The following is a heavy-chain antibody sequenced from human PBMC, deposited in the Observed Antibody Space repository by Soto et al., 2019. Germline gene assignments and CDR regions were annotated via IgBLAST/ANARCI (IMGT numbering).Heavy chain of an antibody. CDR1: GLIFRDYA. CDR3: AKDRFGIVGPVDY. CDR2: ISGSGGDT. J-gene: IGHJ4*02. Sequence: EVQLLESGGNLVQPGGSLRLSCAASGLIFRDYAMSWVRQAPGKGLECFACISGSGGDTFYADSVKGRFTISRDNSKNTLSLHMNSLRVDDTAVYFCAKDRFGIVGPVDYWGQGTLVTVSS. V-gene: IGHV3-23*01. D-gene: IGHD1-26*01.